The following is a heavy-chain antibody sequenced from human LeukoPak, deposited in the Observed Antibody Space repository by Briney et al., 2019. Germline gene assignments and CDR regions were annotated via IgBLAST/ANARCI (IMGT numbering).Heavy chain of an antibody. CDR1: GLTFPDAW. CDR2: IKQDGSEE. J-gene: IGHJ4*02. V-gene: IGHV3-7*01. D-gene: IGHD5-24*01. Sequence: GGSLRLSCAASGLTFPDAWMTWVRQVPGKGLEWVAKIKQDGSEEYYVDSVRGRFTISRDNAKNSVYLQMNSLRAEDTAVYYCATRNNGCPYHWGQGTLVTVSS. CDR3: ATRNNGCPYH.